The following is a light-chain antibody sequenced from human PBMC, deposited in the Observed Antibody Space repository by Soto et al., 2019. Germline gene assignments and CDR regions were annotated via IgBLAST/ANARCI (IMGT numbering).Light chain of an antibody. Sequence: QPVLTQSPSASASLGASVKLTCTLSSGHVTYAIAWHQQRPEKGPRYLMKLNSDGSHSKGDGIPDRFSGSSSGAERYLTISSLQSEDEADYYCQTWVTGIQVFGGGTKLTVI. CDR3: QTWVTGIQV. CDR2: LNSDGSH. V-gene: IGLV4-69*01. J-gene: IGLJ2*01. CDR1: SGHVTYA.